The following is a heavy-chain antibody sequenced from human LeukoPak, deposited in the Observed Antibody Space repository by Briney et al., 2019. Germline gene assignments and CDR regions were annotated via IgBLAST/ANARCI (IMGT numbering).Heavy chain of an antibody. D-gene: IGHD2-15*01. CDR2: IIPIFGTA. CDR1: GGTFRSYA. CDR3: ARFGGYCSGGSCYGYFDY. Sequence: SVKVSCKASGGTFRSYAISWVRQAPGQGLEWMGGIIPIFGTANYAQKFQGRVTITADESTSTAYMELSSLRSEDTAVYYCARFGGYCSGGSCYGYFDYWGQGTLVTVSS. J-gene: IGHJ4*02. V-gene: IGHV1-69*13.